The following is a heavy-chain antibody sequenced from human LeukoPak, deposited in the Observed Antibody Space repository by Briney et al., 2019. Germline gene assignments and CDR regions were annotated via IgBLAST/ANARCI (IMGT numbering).Heavy chain of an antibody. CDR3: ARLSYYYGSGSYYYYMDV. Sequence: PGGSLRLSCAASEFTFSDYSMNWVRQAPGKGLEWVASISSSSRYIYYADSVKGRFTISRDNAKNSLYLQMNSLRAEDTAVYYCARLSYYYGSGSYYYYMDVWGKGTTVTVSS. CDR1: EFTFSDYS. D-gene: IGHD3-10*01. V-gene: IGHV3-21*01. CDR2: ISSSSRYI. J-gene: IGHJ6*03.